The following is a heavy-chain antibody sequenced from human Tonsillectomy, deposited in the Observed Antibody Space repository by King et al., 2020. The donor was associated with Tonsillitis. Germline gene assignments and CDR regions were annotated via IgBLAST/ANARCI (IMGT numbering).Heavy chain of an antibody. CDR3: AKARTMGQWLYDFDY. CDR2: IRYDGSNK. D-gene: IGHD6-19*01. J-gene: IGHJ4*02. V-gene: IGHV3-30*02. Sequence: VQLVESGGGVVQPGGSLRLSCAASGFTFSSYGMHWVRQAPGKGLEWGAFIRYDGSNKYYADSVKGGFTISRDNSKNKLYLQMNNLRAEDTAVYYCAKARTMGQWLYDFDYWGQGSLVTVSS. CDR1: GFTFSSYG.